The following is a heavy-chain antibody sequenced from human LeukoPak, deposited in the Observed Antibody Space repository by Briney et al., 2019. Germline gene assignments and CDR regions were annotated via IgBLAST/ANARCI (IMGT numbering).Heavy chain of an antibody. CDR1: GDSISSNRAA. CDR3: ARGILSVIRGGAAPLYFLDY. V-gene: IGHV6-1*01. CDR2: TYYRSKWYN. J-gene: IGHJ4*02. D-gene: IGHD1-26*01. Sequence: SQTLSLICAISGDSISSNRAAWNWIRQSPSRGLEWLGRTYYRSKWYNEYAVSVKSRITINPDTSKNKFSLQLHAVAPEDTAGYDCARGILSVIRGGAAPLYFLDYWGQGTLVTVSS.